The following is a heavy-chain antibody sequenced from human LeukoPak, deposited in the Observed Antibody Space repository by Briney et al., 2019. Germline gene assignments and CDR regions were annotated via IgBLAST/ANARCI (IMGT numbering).Heavy chain of an antibody. CDR3: TSDDPVNRS. CDR2: IKSKTNGETT. CDR1: GITFSKVW. Sequence: AGGSLRLSCAASGITFSKVWMSWVRQAPGKGLEWVGRIKSKTNGETTDYAAPLKGRFTISRDDSKNTLFLQVNTLKTEDTAMYYCTSDDPVNRSWGQGTLVTVSS. J-gene: IGHJ4*02. V-gene: IGHV3-15*01.